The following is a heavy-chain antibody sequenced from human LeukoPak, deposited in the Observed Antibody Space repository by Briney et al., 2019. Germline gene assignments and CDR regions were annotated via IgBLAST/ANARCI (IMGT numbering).Heavy chain of an antibody. CDR1: GFTFSSSE. CDR2: ISSLGTKI. D-gene: IGHD4-11*01. Sequence: GGSLRLSCAASGFTFSSSEMNWVGQAPGKGLEWVSYISSLGTKIYYADSVKGRFTMSRDNAKNSLYLQMNSLRAEDTAIYYCAIERVTTGGDACDIWGHGTMVTVSS. CDR3: AIERVTTGGDACDI. J-gene: IGHJ3*02. V-gene: IGHV3-48*03.